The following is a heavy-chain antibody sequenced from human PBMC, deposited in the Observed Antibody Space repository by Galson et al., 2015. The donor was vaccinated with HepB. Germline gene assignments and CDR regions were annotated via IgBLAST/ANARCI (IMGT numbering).Heavy chain of an antibody. Sequence: LRLSCAGSGFLFTNAWMNWVRQAPGKGLEWVGRIKNKAHGETRDYAAPVKGRFTVSRDDSKNTLYLQMNSVTTEDTAVYYCATGEDGHSHWGQGTLVTVSS. D-gene: IGHD5-24*01. V-gene: IGHV3-15*01. CDR1: GFLFTNAW. CDR3: ATGEDGHSH. CDR2: IKNKAHGETR. J-gene: IGHJ4*02.